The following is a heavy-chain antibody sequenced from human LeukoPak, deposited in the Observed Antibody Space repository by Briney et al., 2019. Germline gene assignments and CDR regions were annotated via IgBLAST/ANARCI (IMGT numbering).Heavy chain of an antibody. V-gene: IGHV1-8*01. CDR1: GYTFTSYD. J-gene: IGHJ4*02. D-gene: IGHD5-24*01. Sequence: GASVRVSCKASGYTFTSYDINWVRQATGQGLEWMGWMNPNSGDTGYAQNFQGRVTMTRDTSISTAYMELSSLRFEDTAVYYCARTPRNGYIEGYWGQGTLVTVSS. CDR3: ARTPRNGYIEGY. CDR2: MNPNSGDT.